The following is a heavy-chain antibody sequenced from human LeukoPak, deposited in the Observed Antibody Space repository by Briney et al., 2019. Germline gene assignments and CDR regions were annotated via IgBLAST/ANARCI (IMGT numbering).Heavy chain of an antibody. CDR2: ISYDGSSK. Sequence: PGGSLRLSCAASGFTFSTYAMHWVRQAPGKGLEWVAVISYDGSSKNSADSVKGRFTISRDNSKNTLYLQMNSLRAEDTAVYYCAKASWFGESEYYFDYWGQGTLVTVSS. CDR1: GFTFSTYA. V-gene: IGHV3-30-3*01. CDR3: AKASWFGESEYYFDY. J-gene: IGHJ4*02. D-gene: IGHD3-10*01.